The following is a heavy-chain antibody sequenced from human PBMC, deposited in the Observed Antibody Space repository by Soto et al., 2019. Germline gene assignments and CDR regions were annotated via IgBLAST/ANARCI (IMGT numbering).Heavy chain of an antibody. D-gene: IGHD3-3*01. CDR1: GGSFNGYY. J-gene: IGHJ4*02. V-gene: IGHV4-34*01. Sequence: SETLSLTCAVYGGSFNGYYWSWIRQPPGKGLEWIGEINHSGSTNYNPSLKSRVTISVDTSKNQFSLKLSSVTAADTAVYYCARGAARTIFGVVIMEAPYYFDYWGQGTLVTVSS. CDR2: INHSGST. CDR3: ARGAARTIFGVVIMEAPYYFDY.